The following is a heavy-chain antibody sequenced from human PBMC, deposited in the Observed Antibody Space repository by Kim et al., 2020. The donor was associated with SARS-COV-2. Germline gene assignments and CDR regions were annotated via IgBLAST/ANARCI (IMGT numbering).Heavy chain of an antibody. Sequence: YAESWKGRFTISRDNDKNTLYLQMNSLRAEDTALYHCARGVAYSSSSFDYWGQGTLVTVSS. J-gene: IGHJ4*02. CDR3: ARGVAYSSSSFDY. V-gene: IGHV3-20*01. D-gene: IGHD6-6*01.